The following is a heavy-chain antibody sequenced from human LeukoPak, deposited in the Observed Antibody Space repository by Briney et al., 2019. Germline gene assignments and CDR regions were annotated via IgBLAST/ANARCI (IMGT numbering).Heavy chain of an antibody. CDR3: AKRKAAAGTSYYYYMDV. D-gene: IGHD6-13*01. Sequence: GGSLRLSCAASGFTFSSYGMSWVRQAPGKGLEWVSAISGSGGSTYYADPVKGRFTISRDNSKNTLYLQMNSLRAEDTAVYYCAKRKAAAGTSYYYYMDVWGKGTTVTISS. CDR1: GFTFSSYG. J-gene: IGHJ6*03. V-gene: IGHV3-23*01. CDR2: ISGSGGST.